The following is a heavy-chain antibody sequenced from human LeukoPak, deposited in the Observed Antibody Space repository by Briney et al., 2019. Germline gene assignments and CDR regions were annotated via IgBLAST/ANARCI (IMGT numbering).Heavy chain of an antibody. V-gene: IGHV3-21*01. CDR3: AREAGRYSSNIDWFDP. Sequence: PGGSLRLSCVPSGITFSNSALSWVRQAPGKGLEWVSTITKSGDQTHYADSLRGRFTISRDNAKNSLYLQMNSLRAEDTAVYYCAREAGRYSSNIDWFDPWGQGTLVTVSS. J-gene: IGHJ5*02. CDR1: GITFSNSA. CDR2: ITKSGDQT. D-gene: IGHD6-13*01.